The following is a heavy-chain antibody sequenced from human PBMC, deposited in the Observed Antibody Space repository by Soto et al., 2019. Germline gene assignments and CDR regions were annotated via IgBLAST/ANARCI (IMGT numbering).Heavy chain of an antibody. CDR1: GFSLSTTGVG. J-gene: IGHJ4*02. V-gene: IGHV2-5*02. D-gene: IGHD3-10*01. Sequence: QITLKESGPTLVKPTQTLTLTCSFSGFSLSTTGVGVGWIRQSPGKALEWLAIIYWDNDKRYSPSLKSRVTITKDTSKTQVVLTVTHMDPVDTGTYYCARSLWFGELHWGQGALVTVSS. CDR2: IYWDNDK. CDR3: ARSLWFGELH.